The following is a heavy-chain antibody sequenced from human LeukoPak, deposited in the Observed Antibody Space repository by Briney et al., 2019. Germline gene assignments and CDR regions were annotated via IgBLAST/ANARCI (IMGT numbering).Heavy chain of an antibody. D-gene: IGHD6-13*01. V-gene: IGHV3-21*01. CDR3: ASQYTSSRIFDD. CDR1: GFTFSSYT. CDR2: ISSSSTYI. Sequence: GGSLRLSCTASGFTFSSYTMTWVRQAPGKGLEWVSSISSSSTYIYYADSVKGRFTVSRDNAKNSLYLQMNGLRAEDTAVYFCASQYTSSRIFDDWGQGTLVTVSS. J-gene: IGHJ4*02.